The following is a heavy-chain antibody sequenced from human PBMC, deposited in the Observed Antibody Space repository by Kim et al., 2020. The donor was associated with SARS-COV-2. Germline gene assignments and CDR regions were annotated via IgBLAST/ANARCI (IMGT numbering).Heavy chain of an antibody. V-gene: IGHV4-34*01. CDR3: ARFKKGHKVLARAAEAGWFDP. Sequence: SETLSLTCAVYGGSFSGYYWSWIRQPPGKGLEWIGEINHSGSTNYNPSLKSRVTISVDTSKNQFSLKLSSVTAADTAVYYCARFKKGHKVLARAAEAGWFDPWGQGTLVTVSS. J-gene: IGHJ5*02. D-gene: IGHD2-21*01. CDR2: INHSGST. CDR1: GGSFSGYY.